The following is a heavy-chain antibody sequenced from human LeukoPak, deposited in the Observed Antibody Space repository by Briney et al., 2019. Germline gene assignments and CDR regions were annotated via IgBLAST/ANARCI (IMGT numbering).Heavy chain of an antibody. Sequence: ASVKVFCKASGYTFTGYYMHWVRQAPGQGLEWMGRINPNSDGTNYAQKFQGRVTMTRDTSISTAYMELSRLRSDDTAVYYCASHNSGYDSAPFDYWGQGTLVTVSS. CDR3: ASHNSGYDSAPFDY. CDR2: INPNSDGT. CDR1: GYTFTGYY. V-gene: IGHV1-2*06. J-gene: IGHJ4*02. D-gene: IGHD5-12*01.